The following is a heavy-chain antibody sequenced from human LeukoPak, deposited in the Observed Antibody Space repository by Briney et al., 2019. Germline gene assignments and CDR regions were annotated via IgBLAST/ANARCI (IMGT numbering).Heavy chain of an antibody. D-gene: IGHD1-26*01. V-gene: IGHV4-39*01. CDR3: ARASGSYHDAFDI. J-gene: IGHJ3*02. CDR2: IYYSGST. Sequence: SSETLSLTCTVSGGSISNSIYYWGWIRQPPGKGQEWIGSIYYSGSTYYNPSLKSRVTVSVDTSKNQFSVKLSSVTAADTAVYYCARASGSYHDAFDIWGQGTMVTVSS. CDR1: GGSISNSIYY.